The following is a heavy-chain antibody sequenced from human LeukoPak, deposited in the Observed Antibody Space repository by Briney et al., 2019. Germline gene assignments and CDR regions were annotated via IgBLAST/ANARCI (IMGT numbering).Heavy chain of an antibody. CDR1: GFTFSSYW. Sequence: GGSLRLSCAASGFTFSSYWMSWVRQAPGKGLEWVANIKQDGSEKYCVDSVKGRFTISRDNAKNSLYLQMNSLRAEDTAVYYCARSAARSPSVGKYWGQGTLVTVSS. V-gene: IGHV3-7*01. CDR3: ARSAARSPSVGKY. D-gene: IGHD6-6*01. J-gene: IGHJ4*02. CDR2: IKQDGSEK.